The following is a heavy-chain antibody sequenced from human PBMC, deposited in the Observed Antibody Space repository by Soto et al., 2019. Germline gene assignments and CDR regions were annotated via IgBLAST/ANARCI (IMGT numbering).Heavy chain of an antibody. D-gene: IGHD6-13*01. CDR2: ISSSSYI. CDR3: ARDLTSRIAAAGSGYYYGMDV. Sequence: GGSLRLSCAASGLTFSSYSMNWVRQAPGKGLEWVSSISSSSYIYYADSVKGRFTISRDNAKNSLYLQMNSLRAEDTAVYYCARDLTSRIAAAGSGYYYGMDVWGQGTTVTVSS. J-gene: IGHJ6*02. V-gene: IGHV3-21*01. CDR1: GLTFSSYS.